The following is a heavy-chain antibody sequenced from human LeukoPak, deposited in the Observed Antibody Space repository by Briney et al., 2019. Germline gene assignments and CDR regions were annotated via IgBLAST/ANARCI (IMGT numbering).Heavy chain of an antibody. D-gene: IGHD3-9*01. CDR1: GGSISSYY. V-gene: IGHV4-59*01. J-gene: IGHJ4*02. CDR3: ARAARWYFVSH. Sequence: SETLSLNCTVSGGSISSYYWRWIRQPPGKGLEWIGYIYYSGSTNYNPSLKSRVTISVDTSKNQFSLKLSSVTAADTAVYYCARAARWYFVSHWGQGTLVTVSS. CDR2: IYYSGST.